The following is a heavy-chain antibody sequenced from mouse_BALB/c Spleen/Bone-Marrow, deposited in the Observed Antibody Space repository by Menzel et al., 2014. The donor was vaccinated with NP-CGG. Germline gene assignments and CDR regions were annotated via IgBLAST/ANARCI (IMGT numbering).Heavy chain of an antibody. Sequence: EVQLQESGAELVKPGASVKLSCTASGFNIKDTYMHWVQQRPEQGLEWIGRIDPANGNTKYDPKFQGKATITADTSSNTALLQLSSLTSEDPGVSYCASYRYAWYFNVWGAGTAVTVS. V-gene: IGHV14-3*02. J-gene: IGHJ1*01. CDR2: IDPANGNT. CDR3: ASYRYAWYFNV. D-gene: IGHD2-14*01. CDR1: GFNIKDTY.